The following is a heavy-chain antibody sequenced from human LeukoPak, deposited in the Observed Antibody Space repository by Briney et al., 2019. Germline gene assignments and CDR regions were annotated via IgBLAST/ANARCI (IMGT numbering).Heavy chain of an antibody. CDR2: ISFSSTHI. V-gene: IGHV3-21*01. Sequence: GGSLRLSCAASGFIFSNYGMSWVRQAPGKGLEWVSSISFSSTHIYYADSIQGRFTISRDNAKNSVYLQMSGLTVEDTAVYYCVRDVEIWGQGTLVTVSS. J-gene: IGHJ4*02. D-gene: IGHD5-24*01. CDR1: GFIFSNYG. CDR3: VRDVEI.